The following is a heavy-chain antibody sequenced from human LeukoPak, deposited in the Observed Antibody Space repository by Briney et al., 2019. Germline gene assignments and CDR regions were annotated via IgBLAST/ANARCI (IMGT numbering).Heavy chain of an antibody. J-gene: IGHJ4*02. CDR1: GGSFSGYY. CDR3: AREGGSSSSEVY. D-gene: IGHD6-6*01. CDR2: INHSGST. Sequence: SETLSLTCAVYGGSFSGYYWSWIRQPPGKGLEWIGEINHSGSTNYNPSLKSRVTISVDTSKNQFSLKLTSVTVADTAVYYCAREGGSSSSEVYWGQGTLVTVSS. V-gene: IGHV4-34*01.